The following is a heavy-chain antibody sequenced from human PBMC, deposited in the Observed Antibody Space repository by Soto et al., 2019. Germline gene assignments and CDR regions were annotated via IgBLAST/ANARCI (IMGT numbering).Heavy chain of an antibody. V-gene: IGHV3-49*04. D-gene: IGHD3-10*01. J-gene: IGHJ6*02. CDR2: IRSKAYGGTT. CDR3: TRTPYYHGSGSFVYYSYGMYV. CDR1: GFTFGDYA. Sequence: GGSLRLSCTASGFTFGDYAMSWVRQAPEKGLEWVGFIRSKAYGGTTEYAAYVKGRFIISRDDSKSIAYLQMNSLKTEDTAVYYCTRTPYYHGSGSFVYYSYGMYVWGQGTTVTVSS.